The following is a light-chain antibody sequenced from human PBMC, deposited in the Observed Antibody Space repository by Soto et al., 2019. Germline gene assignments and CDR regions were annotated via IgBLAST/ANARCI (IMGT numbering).Light chain of an antibody. V-gene: IGKV3-15*01. Sequence: IEMTQSPATLSVSLGESATLSCRASQSINSDLAWYQQKPRQAPRLLMIRASIRAAGFPARCSCRGSGTECNITTSSLQSEEAAGYCCRQYNNWPRATFGGGTKVDIK. CDR2: RAS. CDR1: QSINSD. CDR3: RQYNNWPRAT. J-gene: IGKJ4*01.